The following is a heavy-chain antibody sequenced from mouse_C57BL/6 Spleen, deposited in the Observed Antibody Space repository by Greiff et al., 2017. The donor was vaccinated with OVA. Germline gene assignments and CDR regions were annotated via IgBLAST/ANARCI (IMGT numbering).Heavy chain of an antibody. CDR2: IYPRSGNT. J-gene: IGHJ3*01. Sequence: VKLQQSGAELARPGASVKLSCKASGYTFTSYGISWVKQRTGQGLEWIGEIYPRSGNTYYNEKFKGKATLTADKSSSTAYMELRSLTSEDSAVYFCARIYYGNYARFAYWGQGTLVTVSA. CDR3: ARIYYGNYARFAY. CDR1: GYTFTSYG. D-gene: IGHD2-1*01. V-gene: IGHV1-81*01.